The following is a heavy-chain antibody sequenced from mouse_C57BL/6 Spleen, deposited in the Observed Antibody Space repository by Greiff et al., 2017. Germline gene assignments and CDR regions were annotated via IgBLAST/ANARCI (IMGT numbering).Heavy chain of an antibody. V-gene: IGHV1-69*01. Sequence: QVQLKQPGAELVMPGASVKLSCKASGYTFTSYWMHWVKQRPGQGLEWIGEIDPSDSYTNYNQKFKGKSTLTVDKSSSTAYMQLSSLTSEDSAVYYCARRDYYGSNPYYYAMDYWGQGTSVTVSS. CDR3: ARRDYYGSNPYYYAMDY. CDR2: IDPSDSYT. D-gene: IGHD1-1*01. CDR1: GYTFTSYW. J-gene: IGHJ4*01.